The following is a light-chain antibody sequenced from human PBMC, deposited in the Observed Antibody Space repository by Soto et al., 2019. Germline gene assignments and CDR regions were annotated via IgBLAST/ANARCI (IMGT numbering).Light chain of an antibody. J-gene: IGKJ4*01. CDR2: GVS. CDR1: QSVTSSY. V-gene: IGKV3-20*01. CDR3: QQYGDSPLT. Sequence: EIVLTQSPGTVSLSLGERATLSCRAGQSVTSSYLAWYQQKPGQAPRLLIYGVSSRATGIPDRSSGSGAGTDFTLTISRLEPEDFAVYYCQQYGDSPLTFGGGTKVDI.